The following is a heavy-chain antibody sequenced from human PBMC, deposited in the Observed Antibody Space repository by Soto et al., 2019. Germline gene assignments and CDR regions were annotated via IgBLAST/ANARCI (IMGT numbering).Heavy chain of an antibody. CDR3: ARHLAHTLGTKSGMDV. J-gene: IGHJ6*02. D-gene: IGHD1-1*01. CDR2: IDPTDSHT. Sequence: GESLKISCKGSGYSFTSYRIGWVRQMPGKGLEWMGTIDPTDSHTNYTPSFQGHVTFSAGKSISTAYLQWSSLKATDTAMYYCARHLAHTLGTKSGMDVWGQGTTVTVSS. CDR1: GYSFTSYR. V-gene: IGHV5-10-1*01.